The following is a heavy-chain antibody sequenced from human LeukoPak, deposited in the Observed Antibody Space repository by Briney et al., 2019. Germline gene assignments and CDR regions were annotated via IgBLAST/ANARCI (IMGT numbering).Heavy chain of an antibody. Sequence: PSKTLSLTCAVYGGSFSGYYWSWIRQPPGKGLEWIGEINHSGSTNYNPSLKSRVTISVDTSKNQFSLKLSSVTAADTAVYYCASYYAFDAFDIWGQGTMVTVSS. CDR2: INHSGST. CDR1: GGSFSGYY. D-gene: IGHD3-10*01. J-gene: IGHJ3*02. V-gene: IGHV4-34*01. CDR3: ASYYAFDAFDI.